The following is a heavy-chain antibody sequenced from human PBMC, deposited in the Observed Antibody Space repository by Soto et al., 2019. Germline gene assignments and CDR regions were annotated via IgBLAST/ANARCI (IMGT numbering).Heavy chain of an antibody. V-gene: IGHV4-59*08. J-gene: IGHJ5*02. CDR2: TYYSGST. Sequence: SETLSLTCTFSGCSISSYYWSLIRQPPGKGLEWIGYTYYSGSTNYNPSLKSRVTISVDTSKNQFSLKLSSVTAADTAVYYCARHDYGDYVWFDPWGQGTLVTVSS. CDR1: GCSISSYY. CDR3: ARHDYGDYVWFDP. D-gene: IGHD4-17*01.